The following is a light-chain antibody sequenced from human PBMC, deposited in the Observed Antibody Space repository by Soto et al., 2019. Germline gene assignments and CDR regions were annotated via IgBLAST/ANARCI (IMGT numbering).Light chain of an antibody. CDR2: DVS. CDR1: SSDVGGSNY. V-gene: IGLV2-14*01. Sequence: QSALTQPASVSGSPGQSITISCTGTSSDVGGSNYVSWYQQHPGKAPKHMIYDVSNRPSGGSNRFSGSKSGNTASLTISGLQAEDEADYYCGSYTSSSTLYVFGTGTKVTVL. CDR3: GSYTSSSTLYV. J-gene: IGLJ1*01.